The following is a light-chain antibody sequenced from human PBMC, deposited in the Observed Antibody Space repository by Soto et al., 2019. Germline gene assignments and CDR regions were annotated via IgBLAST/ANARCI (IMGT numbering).Light chain of an antibody. CDR2: DAS. V-gene: IGKV1-5*01. CDR1: QSISNW. CDR3: QQSYSTPIT. J-gene: IGKJ5*01. Sequence: DIQMTQSPSTLSASVGDRVTITCRASQSISNWLAWYQQRPGKAPKLLIYDASTLESGVPSRFSGSGSGTEFTLTISSLQPDDFATYYCQQSYSTPITFGQGTRLEI.